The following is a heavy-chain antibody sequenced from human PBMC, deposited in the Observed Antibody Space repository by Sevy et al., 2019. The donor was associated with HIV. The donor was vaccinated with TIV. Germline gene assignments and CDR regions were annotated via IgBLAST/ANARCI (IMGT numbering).Heavy chain of an antibody. Sequence: GGSLRLSCTASGFTFGDYAMSWVRQAPGKGLEWVGFIRSKAYGGKTEYAASVKGRFTISRDASKSIAYLQMNSLKTEDTAVYYCTREGFTAPERDYWGQGTLVTVSS. CDR1: GFTFGDYA. CDR2: IRSKAYGGKT. J-gene: IGHJ4*02. V-gene: IGHV3-49*04. CDR3: TREGFTAPERDY.